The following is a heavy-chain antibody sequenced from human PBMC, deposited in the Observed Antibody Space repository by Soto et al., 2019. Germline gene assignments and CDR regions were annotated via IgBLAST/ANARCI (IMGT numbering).Heavy chain of an antibody. V-gene: IGHV4-39*01. CDR3: ARLNGYCVSTNCHGYYGMDV. CDR1: GATDSTTRYT. D-gene: IGHD2-2*03. CDR2: IYSNKNN. Sequence: SETLSLTSSVTGATDSTTRYTSDWIRHSPRTGLEWIGTIYSNKNNYYKTSLLSRVTISVDEYQKEYYMQLSSMTAADTAVYYCARLNGYCVSTNCHGYYGMDVWGQGT. J-gene: IGHJ6*02.